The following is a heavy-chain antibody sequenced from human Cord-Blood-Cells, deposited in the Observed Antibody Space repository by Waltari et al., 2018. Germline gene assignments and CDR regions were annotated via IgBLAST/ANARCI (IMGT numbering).Heavy chain of an antibody. CDR2: VIPICGTA. CDR3: AREALEYSSSGGAFDI. D-gene: IGHD6-6*01. V-gene: IGHV1-69*12. J-gene: IGHJ3*02. CDR1: GGTFSSYA. Sequence: QVQLVQSGAEVKKPGSSVKVSCKASGGTFSSYAISWVRRAPGQGLEWMGGVIPICGTANYARKFQGRGTITADESTRTAYMELSSLRSEDTAVYYCAREALEYSSSGGAFDIWGQGTMVTVSS.